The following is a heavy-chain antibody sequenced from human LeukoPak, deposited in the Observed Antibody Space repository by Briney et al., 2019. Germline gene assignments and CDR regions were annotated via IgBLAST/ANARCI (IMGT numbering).Heavy chain of an antibody. CDR1: GFTFSDYY. Sequence: GGSLRLSCAASGFTFSDYYMSWIRQAPGKGLEWVSYISSSGSTIYYADSVKGRFTISRDNAKNSLYLQMNSLRAEDTAVYYCARVTYYYDSSGYYYGGPYYCYYMDVWGKGTTVTISS. CDR3: ARVTYYYDSSGYYYGGPYYCYYMDV. CDR2: ISSSGSTI. D-gene: IGHD3-22*01. J-gene: IGHJ6*03. V-gene: IGHV3-11*01.